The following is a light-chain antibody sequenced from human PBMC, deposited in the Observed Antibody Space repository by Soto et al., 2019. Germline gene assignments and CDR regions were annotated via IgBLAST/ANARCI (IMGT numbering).Light chain of an antibody. V-gene: IGKV1-33*01. CDR1: QDISNY. CDR2: DAS. CDR3: QQYDNLPSFT. Sequence: DIQMTQSPSSLSAAVGDRVTITCQASQDISNYLNWYQQKQGKAPKLLIYDASNLETGVPSRFRGSGSGTDCTFTISILQPEDLATYYCQQYDNLPSFTCGPGTKVDIK. J-gene: IGKJ3*01.